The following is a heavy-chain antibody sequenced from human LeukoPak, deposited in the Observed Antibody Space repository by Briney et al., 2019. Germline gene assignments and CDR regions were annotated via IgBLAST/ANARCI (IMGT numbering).Heavy chain of an antibody. D-gene: IGHD6-19*01. J-gene: IGHJ4*02. V-gene: IGHV3-49*03. CDR3: SRGSGWLSVY. CDR1: GFTFGDYL. CDR2: ISGGTT. Sequence: GRSLRLSCTASGFTFGDYLMSWFRQAPGKGLEWIGFISGGTTEYAASVKGRFTISRDDSTSIAYLQMNSLTTEDTAVYYCSRGSGWLSVYWGQGTLVTVSS.